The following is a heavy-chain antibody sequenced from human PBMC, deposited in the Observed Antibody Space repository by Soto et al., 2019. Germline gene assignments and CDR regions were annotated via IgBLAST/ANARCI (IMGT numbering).Heavy chain of an antibody. CDR2: ISSYGSDT. CDR1: GFTFSRYW. V-gene: IGHV3-74*01. CDR3: ASNYAYAEGYYWYGIDV. J-gene: IGHJ6*02. D-gene: IGHD3-16*01. Sequence: EVPLVESGGGLVLPGGSLRLSCAASGFTFSRYWMHWVRQAPGKGLVWVSRISSYGSDTHYADSVKGRFTISRDNAKNTLYLQMNSLRADDTAVYYCASNYAYAEGYYWYGIDVWGQGTTVTVSS.